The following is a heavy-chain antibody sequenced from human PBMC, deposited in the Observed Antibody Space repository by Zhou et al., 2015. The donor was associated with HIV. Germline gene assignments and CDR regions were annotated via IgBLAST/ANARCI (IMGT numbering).Heavy chain of an antibody. CDR3: AKDGYKD. CDR1: GYTFTSCD. Sequence: QVQLVQSGAEVRKPGASVRVSCEASGYTFTSCDINWVRQAAGQGLEWMGWMNPNSHNVDYAQKFQGRVTMTGDTSMRTVYMELSGLRSEDTAVYYCAKDGYKDWGQGTLVTVSS. J-gene: IGHJ4*02. CDR2: MNPNSHNV. D-gene: IGHD5-24*01. V-gene: IGHV1-8*01.